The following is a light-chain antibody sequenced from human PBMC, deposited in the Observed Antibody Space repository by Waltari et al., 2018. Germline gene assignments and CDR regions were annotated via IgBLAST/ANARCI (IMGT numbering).Light chain of an antibody. V-gene: IGLV1-44*01. CDR3: AAWDDSLTAWV. CDR2: TNN. J-gene: IGLJ3*02. Sequence: QSVLTQPPSASGTPGQRVTISCSGSSSNLGSHIVNWYQQLPGTAPKLLIYTNNQRPAGVPDRFSGSKSGTSASLAISGLQSEDEADYHCAAWDDSLTAWVFGGGTKLTVL. CDR1: SSNLGSHI.